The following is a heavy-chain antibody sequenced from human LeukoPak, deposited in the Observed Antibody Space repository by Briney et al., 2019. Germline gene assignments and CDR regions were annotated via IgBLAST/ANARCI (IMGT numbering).Heavy chain of an antibody. CDR1: GFTFSSYA. Sequence: PGGSLRLSCAASGFTFSSYAMHWVRQAPGKGLEWVAVISYDGSNKYYADSVKGRFTISRDNSKNTLYLQMNSLRDEDTAVYYCARVAMSDSSGYCDYWGQGTLVTVSS. D-gene: IGHD3-22*01. V-gene: IGHV3-30-3*01. J-gene: IGHJ4*02. CDR2: ISYDGSNK. CDR3: ARVAMSDSSGYCDY.